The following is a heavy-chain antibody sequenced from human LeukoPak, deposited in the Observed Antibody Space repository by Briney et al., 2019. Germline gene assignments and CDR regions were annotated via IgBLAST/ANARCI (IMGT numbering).Heavy chain of an antibody. CDR2: IYYSGST. CDR1: GDSMGRYY. V-gene: IGHV4-59*08. CDR3: ARTHSSSWYFDY. Sequence: NPSETLSLTCTVSGDSMGRYYWSFIRQPPGKGLEWIGYIYYSGSTNYNPSLKSRVTISVDTSKNQFSLKLSSVTAADTAVYYCARTHSSSWYFDYWGQGTLVTVSS. D-gene: IGHD6-13*01. J-gene: IGHJ4*02.